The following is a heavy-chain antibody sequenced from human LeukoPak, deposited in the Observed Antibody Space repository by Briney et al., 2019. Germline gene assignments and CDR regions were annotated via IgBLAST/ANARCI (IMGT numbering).Heavy chain of an antibody. CDR1: GFTFSSYG. Sequence: GGSLRLSCAASGFTFSSYGMHWVRQAPGKGLEWVAVISYDGSNKYYADSVKGRFTISRDNSKNTQYLQMNSLRAEDTAVYYCAKDKGNWFDPWGQGTLVTVSS. J-gene: IGHJ5*02. CDR2: ISYDGSNK. V-gene: IGHV3-30*18. CDR3: AKDKGNWFDP.